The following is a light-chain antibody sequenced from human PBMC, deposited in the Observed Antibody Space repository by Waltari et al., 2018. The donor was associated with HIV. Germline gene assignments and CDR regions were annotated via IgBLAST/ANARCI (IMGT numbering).Light chain of an antibody. J-gene: IGLJ2*01. CDR1: AIGSNN. CDR2: YDN. Sequence: SYVLAQPPSVSVAPGKTARITCDGDAIGSNNVHWYQQRAGQAPLVVFYYDNGRPSRSRGRFSGCKSGKTATLTISRVEAGDEADFYCKVWDSNSDQVVFGGGTKLTVL. V-gene: IGLV3-21*04. CDR3: KVWDSNSDQVV.